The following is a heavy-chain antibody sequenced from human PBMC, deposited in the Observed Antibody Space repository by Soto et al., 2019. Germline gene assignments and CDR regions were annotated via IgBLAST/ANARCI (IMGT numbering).Heavy chain of an antibody. CDR2: INHSGST. CDR1: GWSFSGYY. Sequence: SETLSLTCAFYGWSFSGYYWSWIRQPPGKGLEWIGEINHSGSTNYNPSLKSRVTISVDTSKNQFSLKLSSVTAADTAVYYCARWYSSSWRSRFYYMDVWGKGTTVTVSS. V-gene: IGHV4-34*01. CDR3: ARWYSSSWRSRFYYMDV. D-gene: IGHD6-13*01. J-gene: IGHJ6*03.